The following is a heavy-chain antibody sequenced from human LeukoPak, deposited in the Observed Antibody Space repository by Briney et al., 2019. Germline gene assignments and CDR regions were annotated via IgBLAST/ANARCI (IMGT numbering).Heavy chain of an antibody. CDR3: ARQYNWNDEGFDP. V-gene: IGHV4-39*01. D-gene: IGHD1-20*01. CDR1: GGSISSSSYY. J-gene: IGHJ5*02. Sequence: SXTLSLTCTVSGGSISSSSYYWGWIRQPPGKGLEWIGSIYYSGSTYYNPSLKSRVTISVDTSKNQFSLKLSSVTAADTAVYYCARQYNWNDEGFDPWGQGTLVTVSS. CDR2: IYYSGST.